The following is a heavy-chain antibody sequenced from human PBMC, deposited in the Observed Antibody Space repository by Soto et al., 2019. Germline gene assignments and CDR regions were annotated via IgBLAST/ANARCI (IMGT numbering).Heavy chain of an antibody. CDR2: ISGSGGST. CDR3: ATGSSQGDYGDYSEYFQH. J-gene: IGHJ1*01. D-gene: IGHD4-17*01. Sequence: EVQLLESGGGLVQPGGSLRLSCAASGFTFSSYAMSWVRQAPGKGLEWVSAISGSGGSTYYADSVKGRFTISWDNSKNTLYLQMKSLRAEDTAVYYCATGSSQGDYGDYSEYFQHWGQGTLVTVSS. CDR1: GFTFSSYA. V-gene: IGHV3-23*01.